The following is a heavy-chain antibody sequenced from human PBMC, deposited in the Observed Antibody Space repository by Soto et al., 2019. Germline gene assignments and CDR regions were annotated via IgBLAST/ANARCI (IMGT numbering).Heavy chain of an antibody. CDR1: GFTFNTYD. Sequence: GGSLRLSCAASGFTFNTYDMNWVRQAPGKGLEWVSSITTSSAYIYYADSLKGRITISRDNAKNSLFLQMNSLRSDDTAVYYCAGSIAAAGQLGYWGQGTLVTVSS. D-gene: IGHD6-13*01. J-gene: IGHJ4*02. CDR3: AGSIAAAGQLGY. CDR2: ITTSSAYI. V-gene: IGHV3-21*04.